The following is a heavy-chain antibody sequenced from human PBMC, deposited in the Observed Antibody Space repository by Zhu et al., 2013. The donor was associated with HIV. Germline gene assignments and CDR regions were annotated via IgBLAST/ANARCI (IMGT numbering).Heavy chain of an antibody. J-gene: IGHJ4*02. D-gene: IGHD3-10*01. CDR3: ARTFYTYGHFDY. V-gene: IGHV1-2*02. CDR2: INPYTGDT. CDR1: GYTFIDYY. Sequence: QVRLVQSGAEVKKPGASVKVSCKPFGYTFIDYYIHWVRQAPGQGLEWMGWINPYTGDTQYVQNLQGRISMTRDTSTTTIYMELTSLKSEDTAVYFCARTFYTYGHFDYWGQGTLVTVS.